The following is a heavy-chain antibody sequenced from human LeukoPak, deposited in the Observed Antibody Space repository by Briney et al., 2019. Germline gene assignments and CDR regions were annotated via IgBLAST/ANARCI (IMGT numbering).Heavy chain of an antibody. J-gene: IGHJ4*02. CDR2: ISTSGST. CDR1: GGSIISYY. V-gene: IGHV4-4*07. Sequence: SETLSLTCSVSGGSIISYYWSWIRQTPGKGLEWIGRISTSGSTNYNPSLKSRVTMSVDTSKNQFSLKLSSVTAADTAVYYCARTNYDISAYYSKFDYWGQGALVTVSS. D-gene: IGHD3-22*01. CDR3: ARTNYDISAYYSKFDY.